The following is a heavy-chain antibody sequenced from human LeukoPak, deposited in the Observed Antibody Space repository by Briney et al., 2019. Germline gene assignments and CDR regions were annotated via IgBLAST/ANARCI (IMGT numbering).Heavy chain of an antibody. CDR1: GGSISSYY. V-gene: IGHV4-59*12. J-gene: IGHJ4*02. D-gene: IGHD2-2*01. CDR3: AKDIVPAGLFFDY. Sequence: SETLSLTCTVSGGSISSYYWSWIRQPPGKGLEWIGYIYYSESTNYNPSLKSRVTISVDTSKNQFSLKLSSVTAADTAVYYCAKDIVPAGLFFDYWGQGTLVTISS. CDR2: IYYSEST.